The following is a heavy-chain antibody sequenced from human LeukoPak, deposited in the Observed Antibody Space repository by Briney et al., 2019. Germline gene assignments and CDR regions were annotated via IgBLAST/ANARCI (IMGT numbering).Heavy chain of an antibody. CDR3: ARANYDILTGHYPFDY. CDR2: IYYSGST. CDR1: GGSISSYY. J-gene: IGHJ4*02. V-gene: IGHV4-59*01. Sequence: PSETLSLTCTVSGGSISSYYWSWIRQPPGKGLEWIGYIYYSGSTNYNPSLKSRVTISVDTSKNQFSLKLSSVTAADTAVYYCARANYDILTGHYPFDYWGQGTLVTVSS. D-gene: IGHD3-9*01.